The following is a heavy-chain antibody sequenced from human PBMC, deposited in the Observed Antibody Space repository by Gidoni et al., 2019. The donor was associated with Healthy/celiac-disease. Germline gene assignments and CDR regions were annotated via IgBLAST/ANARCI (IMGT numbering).Heavy chain of an antibody. J-gene: IGHJ3*02. CDR3: ARAVAGTGDAFDI. V-gene: IGHV3-21*01. CDR1: GFNFSSFS. D-gene: IGHD6-19*01. Sequence: EVQLVASGGGLVKPGGSLRLSCAASGFNFSSFSMNGVRQAPGKGRELVSSISSSSSYIYYADSVKGRFTISRDNAKNSLYLQMNSLRAEDTAVYDCARAVAGTGDAFDIWCQGTMVTVSS. CDR2: ISSSSSYI.